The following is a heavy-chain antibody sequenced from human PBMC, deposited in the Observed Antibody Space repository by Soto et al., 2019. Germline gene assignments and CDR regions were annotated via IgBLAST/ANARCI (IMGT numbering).Heavy chain of an antibody. D-gene: IGHD3-3*01. CDR3: AGEIAGAYSQRDGFF. CDR1: GFIVSSSY. CDR2: IYTDGTT. Sequence: EVQLVESGGGLIQPGGSLRLSCAASGFIVSSSYMTWVRQAPEKGLEWLSVIYTDGTTYYADSVRGRFTTSRDNSKNTLYLPMNSLRVGETAVYYCAGEIAGAYSQRDGFFWCQGTLGTVSS. J-gene: IGHJ4*02. V-gene: IGHV3-53*01.